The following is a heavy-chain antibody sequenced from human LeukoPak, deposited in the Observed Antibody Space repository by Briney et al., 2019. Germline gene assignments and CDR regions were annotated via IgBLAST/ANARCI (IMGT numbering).Heavy chain of an antibody. J-gene: IGHJ4*02. CDR2: IYYSGST. Sequence: TSQTLSLTCTVSGGSISSGGYYWSWIRQHPGKGLEWIGYIYYSGSTYYNPSLKSRVTISVDTSKNQFSLKLSSVTAADTAVYYCASTYYYDSSGYYYPFAYWGQGTLVTVSS. V-gene: IGHV4-31*03. D-gene: IGHD3-22*01. CDR1: GGSISSGGYY. CDR3: ASTYYYDSSGYYYPFAY.